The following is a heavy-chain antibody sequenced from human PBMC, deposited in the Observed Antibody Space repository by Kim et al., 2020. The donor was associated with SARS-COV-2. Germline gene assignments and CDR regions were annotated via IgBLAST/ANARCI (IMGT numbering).Heavy chain of an antibody. D-gene: IGHD5-12*01. V-gene: IGHV3-30*04. CDR3: ARDRGLHLGYSGYAPSGMDV. J-gene: IGHJ6*02. CDR1: GFTFSSYA. Sequence: GGSLRLSCVASGFTFSSYAMHWVRQAPGKGLEWVAVISYDGSNKYYADSVKGRFTISRDNSKNTLYLQMNSLRAEDTAVYYCARDRGLHLGYSGYAPSGMDVWGQGTTVTVSS. CDR2: ISYDGSNK.